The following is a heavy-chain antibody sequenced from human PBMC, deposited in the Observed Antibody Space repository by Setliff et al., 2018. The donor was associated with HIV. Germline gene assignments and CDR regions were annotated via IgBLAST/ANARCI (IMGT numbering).Heavy chain of an antibody. V-gene: IGHV4-4*08. Sequence: SETLSLTCTVSGGSISSYYWSWIRQPPGKGLEWIGYIYTSGSTNYNPSLKSRVTISVDTSKNQFSLKLSSVTAADTAVYYCAGSSFWSGYSEYFQHWGQGTLVTVSS. J-gene: IGHJ1*01. CDR3: AGSSFWSGYSEYFQH. CDR2: IYTSGST. D-gene: IGHD3-3*01. CDR1: GGSISSYY.